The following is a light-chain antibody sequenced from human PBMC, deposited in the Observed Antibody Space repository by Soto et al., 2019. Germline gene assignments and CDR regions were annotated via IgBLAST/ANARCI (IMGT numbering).Light chain of an antibody. CDR2: VNSDGSL. Sequence: QPVLTQSPSVAASLGPSVTLTCTLSSGQSRYTIAWHQQQPEKGPRYLMKVNSDGSLSKGDGIPDRFSGSSSGADRYLTISSGQSEDEADYYCQTWGTGVPFGGGTKLTVL. V-gene: IGLV4-69*01. J-gene: IGLJ2*01. CDR3: QTWGTGVP. CDR1: SGQSRYT.